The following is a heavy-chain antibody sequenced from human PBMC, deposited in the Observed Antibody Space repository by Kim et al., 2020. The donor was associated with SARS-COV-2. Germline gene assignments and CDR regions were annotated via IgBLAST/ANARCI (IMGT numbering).Heavy chain of an antibody. J-gene: IGHJ4*02. CDR3: AREGGTSGRCGFFDN. Sequence: GGSLRLSCAASGLTFNNHIINWVRQAPGKGLEWVAAMSFDGSKYYADSVKGRFTASRDASETTQFLQVSSLRPDDTALYYCAREGGTSGRCGFFDNWGQGTLVTVSS. CDR1: GLTFNNHI. V-gene: IGHV3-30*04. CDR2: MSFDGSK. D-gene: IGHD2-21*01.